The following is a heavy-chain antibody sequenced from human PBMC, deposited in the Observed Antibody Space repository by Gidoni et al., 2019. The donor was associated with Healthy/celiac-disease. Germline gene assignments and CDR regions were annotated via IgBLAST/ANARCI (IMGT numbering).Heavy chain of an antibody. V-gene: IGHV3-23*01. CDR3: LSSSSGHYYYYGMDV. CDR1: GLTFSSYA. D-gene: IGHD6-6*01. J-gene: IGHJ6*02. Sequence: EVQLLESGGGLVQPGGSLRLSCAASGLTFSSYAMSWVRQAPGKGLEWVSAISGSGGSTYYADSVKGRFTISRDNSKNTLYLQMNSLRAEDTAVYYCLSSSSGHYYYYGMDVWGQGTTVTVSS. CDR2: ISGSGGST.